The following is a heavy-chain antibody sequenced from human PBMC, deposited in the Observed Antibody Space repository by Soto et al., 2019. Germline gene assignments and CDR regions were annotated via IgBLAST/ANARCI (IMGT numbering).Heavy chain of an antibody. D-gene: IGHD3-16*01. CDR2: IYPGDSDT. V-gene: IGHV5-51*01. CDR1: GYSFTSYW. Sequence: PGESLKISCKGSGYSFTSYWIGWVRQMPGKGLEWMGIIYPGDSDTRYSPSFQGQVTISADKSISTAYLQWSSLKASDTAMYYCARSVSVGLRFWEGLPDAFDIGGKGTMVT. CDR3: ARSVSVGLRFWEGLPDAFDI. J-gene: IGHJ3*02.